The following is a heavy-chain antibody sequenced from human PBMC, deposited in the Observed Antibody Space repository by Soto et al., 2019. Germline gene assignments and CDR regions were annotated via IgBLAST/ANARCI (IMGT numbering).Heavy chain of an antibody. Sequence: QVQLVQSGAEVKKPGSSVKVSCKASADTFNSYSLSWLRQAPGQRLEWMGGITPVFGTADYAQSFEDRLTITADDSTSTVYLELSSLRSDDTAVYYCARSLGGNTVTNWFDPWGQGALVTVSS. CDR1: ADTFNSYS. V-gene: IGHV1-69*01. J-gene: IGHJ5*02. CDR3: ARSLGGNTVTNWFDP. D-gene: IGHD4-17*01. CDR2: ITPVFGTA.